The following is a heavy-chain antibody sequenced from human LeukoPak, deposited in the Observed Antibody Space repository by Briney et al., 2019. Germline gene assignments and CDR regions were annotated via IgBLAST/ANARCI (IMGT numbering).Heavy chain of an antibody. CDR2: ISGSGGST. Sequence: PGGSLRLSCAASGFTFSSYAMSWVHQAPGKGLEWVSAISGSGGSTYYADSVKGRFTISRDNSKNTLYLQMNSLRAEDTAVYYCAKDADGPYSSGWYNWFDPWGQGTLVTVSS. V-gene: IGHV3-23*01. J-gene: IGHJ5*02. CDR3: AKDADGPYSSGWYNWFDP. D-gene: IGHD6-19*01. CDR1: GFTFSSYA.